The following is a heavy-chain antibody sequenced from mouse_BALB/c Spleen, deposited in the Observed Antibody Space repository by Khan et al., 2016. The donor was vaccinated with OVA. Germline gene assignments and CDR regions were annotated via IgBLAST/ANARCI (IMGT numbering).Heavy chain of an antibody. CDR2: ISTYYGNI. V-gene: IGHV1S137*01. Sequence: QVQLKQSGPEPVRPGASVKISCKGSGYTFADSGMHWVRQSHAKSLEWIGVISTYYGNIKYNQKFEGRATMTVDKSSSTAYLELARVTSEDSAVYFCTRDGISEFTYWGQGTLVTVSA. CDR1: GYTFADSG. J-gene: IGHJ3*01. D-gene: IGHD2-3*01. CDR3: TRDGISEFTY.